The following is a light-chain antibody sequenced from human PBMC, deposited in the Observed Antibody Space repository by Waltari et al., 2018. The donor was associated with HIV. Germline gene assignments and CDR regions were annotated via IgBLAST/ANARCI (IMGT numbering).Light chain of an antibody. J-gene: IGKJ4*01. V-gene: IGKV3-11*01. CDR1: QSVGTK. CDR2: DAS. Sequence: EILLTQSPATLSLSPGERATLSCRASQSVGTKLTWYQQRPGQAPRLLIYDASIRATDIPARFSGTGSGTDFTLTISSLAPEDFAIYYCQQRSKWPLTFGGGTKVEIK. CDR3: QQRSKWPLT.